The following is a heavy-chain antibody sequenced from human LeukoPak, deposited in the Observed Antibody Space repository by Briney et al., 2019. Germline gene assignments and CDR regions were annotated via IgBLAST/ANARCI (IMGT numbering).Heavy chain of an antibody. CDR2: ISSSGSTI. CDR3: AKVANYYYGSESYYFFEH. D-gene: IGHD3-10*01. J-gene: IGHJ4*02. V-gene: IGHV3-48*03. Sequence: GGSLRLSCAASGFTFSSYEMNWVRQAPGKGLDWVSYISSSGSTIYYADSVKGRFTISRDNAKNSLYLQMSSLRVEDTAVYYCAKVANYYYGSESYYFFEHWGQGTPVTASS. CDR1: GFTFSSYE.